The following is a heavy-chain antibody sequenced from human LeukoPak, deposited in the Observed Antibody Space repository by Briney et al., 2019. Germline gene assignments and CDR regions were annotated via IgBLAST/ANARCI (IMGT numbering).Heavy chain of an antibody. D-gene: IGHD6-19*01. CDR1: GYTFTSYG. J-gene: IGHJ4*02. Sequence: GASVKVSCKASGYTFTSYGISWVRQAPGQGLEWMGWISAYNGNTNYAQKLQGRVTMTTDTSTSTAYMELRSLRSDDTAVYYCARVEWYSSGWYRVWYFDYWGQGTLVTVSS. V-gene: IGHV1-18*01. CDR3: ARVEWYSSGWYRVWYFDY. CDR2: ISAYNGNT.